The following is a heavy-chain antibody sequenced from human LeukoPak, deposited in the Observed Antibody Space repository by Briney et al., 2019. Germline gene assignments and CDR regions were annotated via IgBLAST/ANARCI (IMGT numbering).Heavy chain of an antibody. V-gene: IGHV4-59*01. CDR1: GDSLSTYY. D-gene: IGHD5-12*01. Sequence: SETLSLTCTVSGDSLSTYYWSWIRQPPGKGLECIGHIYYSGSTKYNPSLKSRVTISVDTSKNQFSLRLTSVTAADTAAYYCARVRKFSGYDFDYWGQGTLVTVSS. CDR2: IYYSGST. J-gene: IGHJ4*02. CDR3: ARVRKFSGYDFDY.